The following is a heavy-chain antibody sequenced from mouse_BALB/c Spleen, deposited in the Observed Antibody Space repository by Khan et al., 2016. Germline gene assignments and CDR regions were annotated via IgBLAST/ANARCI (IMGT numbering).Heavy chain of an antibody. CDR1: GYTFTNYG. D-gene: IGHD1-1*01. CDR3: AEDYYGSNWFTY. CDR2: INTNTGEP. J-gene: IGHJ3*01. V-gene: IGHV9-3*02. Sequence: QIQLVQSGPELKKPGETVKISCKASGYTFTNYGMNWVKQAPGKGLKWIGWINTNTGEPTYAEEFKGRFAFSLETSARTAYLQINNLKNEDTATYFCAEDYYGSNWFTYWGQGTLVTGSA.